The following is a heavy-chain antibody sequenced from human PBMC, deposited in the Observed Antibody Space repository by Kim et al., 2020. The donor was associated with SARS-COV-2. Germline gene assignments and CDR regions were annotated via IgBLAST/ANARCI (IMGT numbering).Heavy chain of an antibody. Sequence: KGRFTISRDNAKNSLYLQMNSLRAEDTAVYYCARDLGYSSSWYKTSVKGYWGQGTLVTVSS. J-gene: IGHJ4*02. CDR3: ARDLGYSSSWYKTSVKGY. V-gene: IGHV3-11*06. D-gene: IGHD6-13*01.